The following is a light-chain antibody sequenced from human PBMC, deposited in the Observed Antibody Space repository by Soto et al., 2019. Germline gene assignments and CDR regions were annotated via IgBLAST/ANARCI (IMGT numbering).Light chain of an antibody. J-gene: IGKJ2*01. CDR3: QQYIDWPET. V-gene: IGKV3D-15*01. Sequence: EIVMTQSPATLSVSPGERATLSCRASQSVGRNLAWYQQKPGQAPSLLISGASTRATGIPARFSGSGSGTEFTLTISSLQSEDFAVYYCQQYIDWPETFGQGTKVEIK. CDR1: QSVGRN. CDR2: GAS.